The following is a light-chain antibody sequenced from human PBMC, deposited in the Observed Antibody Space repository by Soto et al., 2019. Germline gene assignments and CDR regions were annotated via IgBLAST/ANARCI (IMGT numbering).Light chain of an antibody. CDR3: QQFHYYPRT. Sequence: AVQLTQSPSSLSASVGDRVIITCRASQGIATALAWYQQKPGKPPKVLIYDASTLESGVPSRFSGSGSETDFTLTISSLQPEDFATYYCQQFHYYPRTFGQGTKVEIK. CDR1: QGIATA. CDR2: DAS. J-gene: IGKJ1*01. V-gene: IGKV1D-13*01.